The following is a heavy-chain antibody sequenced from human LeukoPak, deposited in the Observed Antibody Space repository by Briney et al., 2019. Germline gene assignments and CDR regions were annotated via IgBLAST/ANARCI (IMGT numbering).Heavy chain of an antibody. V-gene: IGHV3-53*01. CDR2: IYSGGGT. D-gene: IGHD3-16*01. Sequence: GESLRLSCAASGFTVSSNYMSWASQAPGKGLEWVSVIYSGGGTYYADSVKGRFTTSRDNSKNTLYLQVDSLRAEDTAVYYCAKGLWGAYYYGMDVWGQGTTVTVSS. J-gene: IGHJ6*02. CDR1: GFTVSSNY. CDR3: AKGLWGAYYYGMDV.